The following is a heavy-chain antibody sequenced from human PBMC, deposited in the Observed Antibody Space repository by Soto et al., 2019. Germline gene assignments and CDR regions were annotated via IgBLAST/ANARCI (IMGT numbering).Heavy chain of an antibody. CDR2: ISLNSGIL. J-gene: IGHJ4*02. Sequence: PGVSLRLSCAASGFTFDDYAMHWVRQPPGKDLEWVSSISLNSGILGYADSVKGRFTISRDNAKNSLYLQMNSMRGEDTALYYCAKGASTTVFAFNDYWGQGTLVTVSS. V-gene: IGHV3-9*01. D-gene: IGHD4-17*01. CDR1: GFTFDDYA. CDR3: AKGASTTVFAFNDY.